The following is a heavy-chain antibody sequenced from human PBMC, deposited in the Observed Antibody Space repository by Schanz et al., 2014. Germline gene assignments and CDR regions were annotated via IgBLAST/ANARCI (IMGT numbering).Heavy chain of an antibody. V-gene: IGHV7-4-1*02. J-gene: IGHJ4*02. D-gene: IGHD5-12*01. CDR3: ARGYSGYSDFDS. CDR1: GYTFAMYD. CDR2: INTNTANT. Sequence: QVQLVQSGSELKKPGASVKVSCKASGYTFAMYDLNWVRQAPGQGLEWMGWINTNTANTTYAQGFTGRFIYTLDATVATAYLEISSLKAEDAAVYCCARGYSGYSDFDSWGQGALVTVSS.